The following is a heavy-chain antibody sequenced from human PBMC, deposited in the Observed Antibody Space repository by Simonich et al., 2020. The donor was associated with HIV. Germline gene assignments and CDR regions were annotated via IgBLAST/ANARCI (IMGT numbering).Heavy chain of an antibody. J-gene: IGHJ4*02. CDR3: ARDLSGYTYGLAEC. D-gene: IGHD5-18*01. CDR2: KRQDGSEK. V-gene: IGHV3-7*01. CDR1: GFIFSNYW. Sequence: EVKLVESGGGLVQPGGSLRLSCAASGFIFSNYWMTWVRQTPGKGLEWVAHKRQDGSEKHYVGSVKGRFTISRDNAKNSLYLQMNSLRAEDTAVYYCARDLSGYTYGLAECWGQGALVTVSS.